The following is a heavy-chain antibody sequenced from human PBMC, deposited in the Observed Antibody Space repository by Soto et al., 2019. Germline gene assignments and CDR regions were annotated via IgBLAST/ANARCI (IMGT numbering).Heavy chain of an antibody. CDR3: AKAGDTGNPYFAR. Sequence: EVQVLESGGGLVQPGGSLRLSCAASGFAFSSYAMSWVRQAPGKGLERVSSISGRGDFTYYADSVRGRFTVSRDNSMEHFSLKKNGRRAEDTAIFYCAKAGDTGNPYFARWGTGPLVTVSS. J-gene: IGHJ4*02. V-gene: IGHV3-23*01. CDR1: GFAFSSYA. CDR2: ISGRGDFT. D-gene: IGHD5-18*01.